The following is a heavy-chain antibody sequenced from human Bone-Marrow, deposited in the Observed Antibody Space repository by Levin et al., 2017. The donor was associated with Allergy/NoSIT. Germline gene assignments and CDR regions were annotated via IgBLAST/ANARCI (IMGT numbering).Heavy chain of an antibody. J-gene: IGHJ4*02. Sequence: GGSLRLSCAASGFTFSNAWMSWVRQAPGKGLEWVGRIKSKTDGGTTDYAAPVKGRFTISRDDSKNTLYLQMNSLKTEDTAVYYCTTDGYYGSGSYFGGRDVQRLPVYYFDYWGQGTLVTVSS. CDR2: IKSKTDGGTT. V-gene: IGHV3-15*01. CDR3: TTDGYYGSGSYFGGRDVQRLPVYYFDY. D-gene: IGHD3-10*01. CDR1: GFTFSNAW.